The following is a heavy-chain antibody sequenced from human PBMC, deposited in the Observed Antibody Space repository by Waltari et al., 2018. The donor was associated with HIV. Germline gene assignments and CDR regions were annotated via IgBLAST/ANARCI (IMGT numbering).Heavy chain of an antibody. V-gene: IGHV4-39*02. CDR3: ARLSMSDAFDI. CDR1: GGSISTTTDY. Sequence: QLQLQESGPGLEKPSETLSLTCTGSGGSISTTTDYWAWIRQPPGKGLEWIGSVYHSGSTNYNPSLKSRVTITIDTSKNHFSLKLNSVTATDTALYYCARLSMSDAFDIWGQGTLVTVSS. J-gene: IGHJ3*02. CDR2: VYHSGST.